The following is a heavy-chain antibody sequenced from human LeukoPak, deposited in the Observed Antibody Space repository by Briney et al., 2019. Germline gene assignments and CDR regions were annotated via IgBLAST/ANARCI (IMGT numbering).Heavy chain of an antibody. D-gene: IGHD2-21*02. CDR1: GGSISSYY. V-gene: IGHV4-59*01. CDR2: IYYSGST. CDR3: ARGVYCGGDCYSPEPFDI. Sequence: PPETLSLTCTVSGGSISSYYWSWIRQPPGKGLEWIGYIYYSGSTNYNPSLKSRVTISVDTSKNQFSLKLSSVTAADTAVYYCARGVYCGGDCYSPEPFDIWGQGTMVTVSS. J-gene: IGHJ3*02.